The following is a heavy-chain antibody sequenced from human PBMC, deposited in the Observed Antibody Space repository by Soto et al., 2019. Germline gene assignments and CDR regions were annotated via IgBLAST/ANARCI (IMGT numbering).Heavy chain of an antibody. CDR2: IWHDGSKG. CDR1: GFPFNIFG. J-gene: IGHJ3*02. V-gene: IGHV3-33*01. Sequence: QVQLVESGGGVVQPGRSLRLSCAASGFPFNIFGIHWVRQAPGEGLEWVGVIWHDGSKGYYADSVKGRFTISRDNSKNTVYLQMNSLRGDDTAVYYCARSGCSGGTCYRGYDGFDIWGQGTMVTVSS. D-gene: IGHD2-15*01. CDR3: ARSGCSGGTCYRGYDGFDI.